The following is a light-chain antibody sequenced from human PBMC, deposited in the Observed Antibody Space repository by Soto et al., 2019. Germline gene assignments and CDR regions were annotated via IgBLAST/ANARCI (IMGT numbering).Light chain of an antibody. CDR2: GVS. Sequence: QSVLTQPASVSGSPGQWITISCTGTNSDVGAHNLVSWYQHHPGKAPRLIIYGVSDRPSGVSSRFSGSKSGNTASLTISGLQADDEADYYCSSYAGSYTVVFGGGTKLTVL. V-gene: IGLV2-14*01. CDR1: NSDVGAHNL. J-gene: IGLJ2*01. CDR3: SSYAGSYTVV.